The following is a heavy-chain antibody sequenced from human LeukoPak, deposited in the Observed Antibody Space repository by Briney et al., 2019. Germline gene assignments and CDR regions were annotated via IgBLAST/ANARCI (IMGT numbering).Heavy chain of an antibody. CDR1: GFTFSDYY. CDR3: ARDLSSPGFNYYDSSGYYYDY. Sequence: PGGSLRLSCAASGFTFSDYYMSWIRQAPGKGLEWVSYISSSGSTIYYADSVKGRFTISRDNAKNSLYLQMNSLRAEDTAVYYCARDLSSPGFNYYDSSGYYYDYWGQGTLVTVSS. V-gene: IGHV3-11*04. J-gene: IGHJ4*02. D-gene: IGHD3-22*01. CDR2: ISSSGSTI.